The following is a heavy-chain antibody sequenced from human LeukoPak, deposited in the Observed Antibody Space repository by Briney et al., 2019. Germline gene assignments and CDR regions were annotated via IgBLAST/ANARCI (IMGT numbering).Heavy chain of an antibody. V-gene: IGHV3-30*04. J-gene: IGHJ4*02. D-gene: IGHD2-2*01. Sequence: GGSLRLSCAASGVTFSSYAMHWVRQAPGKGREWVAVISNDGRDKHNADSVKGRFTISRDNSKNTLYVQMNSLRAEDTAVYYCVRDVHAPADYYFDYWGQGTPVTVSS. CDR3: VRDVHAPADYYFDY. CDR2: ISNDGRDK. CDR1: GVTFSSYA.